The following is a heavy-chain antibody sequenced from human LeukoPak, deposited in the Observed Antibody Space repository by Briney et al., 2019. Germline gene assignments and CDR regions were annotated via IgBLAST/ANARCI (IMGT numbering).Heavy chain of an antibody. D-gene: IGHD1-1*01. V-gene: IGHV3-23*01. Sequence: PGGSLRLSCAASGFTFSSYAMSWARQAPGKGLEWVSAISGSGGSTYYADSVKGRFTISRDNSKNTLYLQMNSLRAEDTALYYCARRSDNFCVSFDYWGQGTLVTVSS. CDR2: ISGSGGST. CDR1: GFTFSSYA. CDR3: ARRSDNFCVSFDY. J-gene: IGHJ4*02.